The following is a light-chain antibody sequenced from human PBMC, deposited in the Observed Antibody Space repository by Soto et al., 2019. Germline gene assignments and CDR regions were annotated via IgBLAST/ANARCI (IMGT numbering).Light chain of an antibody. CDR2: EVS. Sequence: QSVLTQPASVSGSPGQSITISCTGTSSDVGGYNYVSWYQQHPGKAPKLMIYEVSNRPSGVSNRFSGSKSGNTASLTISGLQAEDEADYYCRSYTSRSTLVFGTGTKLTVL. CDR3: RSYTSRSTLV. CDR1: SSDVGGYNY. V-gene: IGLV2-14*01. J-gene: IGLJ1*01.